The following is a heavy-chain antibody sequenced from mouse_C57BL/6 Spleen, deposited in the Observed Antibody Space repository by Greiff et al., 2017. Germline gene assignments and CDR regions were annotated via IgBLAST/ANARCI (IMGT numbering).Heavy chain of an antibody. CDR2: ISSGSSTI. CDR3: ARNDYGSSDKFAY. D-gene: IGHD1-1*01. J-gene: IGHJ3*01. V-gene: IGHV5-17*01. Sequence: EVQGVVSGGGLVKPGGSLKLSCAASGFTFSDYGMHWVRQAPEKGLEWVAYISSGSSTIYYADTVKGRFTISRDNAKNTLFLQMTSLRPEDTAMYYCARNDYGSSDKFAYWGQGALVTVSA. CDR1: GFTFSDYG.